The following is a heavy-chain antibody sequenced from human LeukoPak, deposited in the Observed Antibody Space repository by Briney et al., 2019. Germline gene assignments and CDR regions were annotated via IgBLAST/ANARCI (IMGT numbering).Heavy chain of an antibody. CDR3: ARGKARRELANWFDP. J-gene: IGHJ5*02. CDR2: MNPNSGNT. CDR1: GYTFTSYD. D-gene: IGHD3-10*01. Sequence: ASVKVSCKASGYTFTSYDINWVRQATGQGLEWMGWMNPNSGNTGYAQKFQGRVTKTRNTSISTAYMELSSLRSEDTAVYYCARGKARRELANWFDPWGQGTLVTVSS. V-gene: IGHV1-8*01.